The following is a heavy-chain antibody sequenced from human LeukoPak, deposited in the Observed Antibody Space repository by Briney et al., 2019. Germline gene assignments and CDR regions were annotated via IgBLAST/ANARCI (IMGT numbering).Heavy chain of an antibody. CDR2: TRNKANNYAT. V-gene: IGHV3-72*01. CDR1: GYTFSDHY. CDR3: AKDHYFDY. Sequence: PGGSLRLSCAASGYTFSDHYIDWVRQAPGKGLEWVGHTRNKANNYATEYAASVKGRFTISRDDSRNSVYLQMNSLKTEDTAVYYCAKDHYFDYWGQGTLVTVSS. J-gene: IGHJ4*02.